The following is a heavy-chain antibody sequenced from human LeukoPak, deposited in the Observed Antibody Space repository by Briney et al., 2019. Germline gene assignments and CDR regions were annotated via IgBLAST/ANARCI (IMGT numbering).Heavy chain of an antibody. J-gene: IGHJ4*02. D-gene: IGHD3-3*01. CDR2: ISYDGSNE. V-gene: IGHV3-30*04. CDR3: ARGGFYDFWSRYYNFDY. Sequence: GGSLRLSCAASGFTFSSYAMHWVRQAPGKGLEWVAVISYDGSNEYYADSVKGRFTISRDNSKNTLYLQMNSLRAEDTAVYYCARGGFYDFWSRYYNFDYWGQGALVTVSS. CDR1: GFTFSSYA.